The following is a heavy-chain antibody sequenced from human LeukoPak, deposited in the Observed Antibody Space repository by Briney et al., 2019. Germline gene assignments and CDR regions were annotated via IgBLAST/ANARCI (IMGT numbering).Heavy chain of an antibody. Sequence: GGSLRLSCAASGFTFNSYAMYWVRQAPGKGLEWISGIFGSGGSPHYADSVKGRFTISRDNSQEIVYLQLDSPRVEDTALYYCGKTTVGYSSGRYPGWPVDYWGQGALVTVSS. CDR1: GFTFNSYA. V-gene: IGHV3-23*01. CDR2: IFGSGGSP. D-gene: IGHD2-15*01. J-gene: IGHJ4*02. CDR3: GKTTVGYSSGRYPGWPVDY.